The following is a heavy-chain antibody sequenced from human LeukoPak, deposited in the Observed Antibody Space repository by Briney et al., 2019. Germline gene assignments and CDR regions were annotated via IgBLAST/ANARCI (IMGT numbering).Heavy chain of an antibody. Sequence: GASVKVSCKASGYTFTGYYMHWVRQAPGQGLEWMGWINPNSGGTNYAQKFQGRVTMTRDTSISTAYMELSRLRSDDTAVYYCARARAPAIVVAGSGTYWGQGTLVTVSS. CDR2: INPNSGGT. CDR3: ARARAPAIVVAGSGTY. D-gene: IGHD6-19*01. J-gene: IGHJ4*02. CDR1: GYTFTGYY. V-gene: IGHV1-2*02.